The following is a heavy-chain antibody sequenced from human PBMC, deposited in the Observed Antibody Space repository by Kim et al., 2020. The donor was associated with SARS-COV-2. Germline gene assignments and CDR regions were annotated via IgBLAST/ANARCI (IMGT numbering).Heavy chain of an antibody. D-gene: IGHD6-13*01. J-gene: IGHJ2*01. CDR2: IFGSCHGT. CDR1: SSNAA. V-gene: IGHV3-23*01. CDR3: AQHLHVSSVTFGWYFDL. Sequence: GGSLRLSCAATSSNAAMSWVRQAPGNGLEWVSGIFGSCHGTYYADYVKDRFTISTDNFKKIVYLQTDNLRVEDTAVYHCAQHLHVSSVTFGWYFDLWGRGTLVTVSS.